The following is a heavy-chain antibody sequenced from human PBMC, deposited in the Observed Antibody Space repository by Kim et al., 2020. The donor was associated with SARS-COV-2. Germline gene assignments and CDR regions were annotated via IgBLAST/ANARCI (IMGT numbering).Heavy chain of an antibody. D-gene: IGHD3-22*01. Sequence: RYTLSRDNAKNSLYLQMNSLRDEDTAVYYCARDEYYYDSSGSYYGMDVWGQGTTVTVSS. CDR3: ARDEYYYDSSGSYYGMDV. V-gene: IGHV3-48*02. J-gene: IGHJ6*02.